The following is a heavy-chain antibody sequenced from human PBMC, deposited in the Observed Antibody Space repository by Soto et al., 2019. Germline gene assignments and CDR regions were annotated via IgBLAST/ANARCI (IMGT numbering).Heavy chain of an antibody. J-gene: IGHJ6*02. CDR3: ARGPWYYDSSYSMVV. D-gene: IGHD3-22*01. V-gene: IGHV1-69*01. CDR1: GGTFSSYA. CDR2: IIPIFGTA. Sequence: QVQLVQSGAEGKKPGSSVKVSCKASGGTFSSYAISWVRQAPGQGLEWMGGIIPIFGTANYAQKFQGRVTITADESTSTADMALSSLRSEDTAVYYCARGPWYYDSSYSMVVWCQGTKVTVSS.